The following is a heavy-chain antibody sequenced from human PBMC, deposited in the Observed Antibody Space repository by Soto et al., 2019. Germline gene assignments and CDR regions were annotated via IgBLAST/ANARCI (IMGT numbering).Heavy chain of an antibody. J-gene: IGHJ5*02. CDR3: ARVGPWVPSYYDSRPYTFENWFDP. CDR2: IYHGGST. V-gene: IGHV4-38-2*01. D-gene: IGHD3-22*01. CDR1: GYSISSGYD. Sequence: SESMSLTRAVSGYSISSGYDWGWLRQPPGKGLEWIGCIYHGGSTYYNPSLNSRVTLSIDMTNNHVSLILNSVTAADTAVYYCARVGPWVPSYYDSRPYTFENWFDPWGQGTLVTVSS.